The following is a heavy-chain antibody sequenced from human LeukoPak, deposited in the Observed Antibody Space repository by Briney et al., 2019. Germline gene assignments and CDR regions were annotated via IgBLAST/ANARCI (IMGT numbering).Heavy chain of an antibody. J-gene: IGHJ4*02. V-gene: IGHV3-21*01. Sequence: PGGPLRFSCEASGFTFSSYSMNWVRQAPGKGLEWVSSISSSSSYIYYADSVKGRFTISRDNAKNSLYLQMNSLRAEDTAVYYCATTVVTLFDYWGQGTLVTVSS. CDR1: GFTFSSYS. CDR3: ATTVVTLFDY. D-gene: IGHD4-23*01. CDR2: ISSSSSYI.